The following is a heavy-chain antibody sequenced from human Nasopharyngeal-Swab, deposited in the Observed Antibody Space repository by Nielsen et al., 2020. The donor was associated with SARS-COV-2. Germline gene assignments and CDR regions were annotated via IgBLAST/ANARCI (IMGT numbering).Heavy chain of an antibody. J-gene: IGHJ4*02. CDR2: IHPGDSDT. CDR1: GYSFTSYW. Sequence: GESLKISFKGSGYSFTSYWIGWVRQIPGKGLEWMGIIHPGDSDTRYSPPFQGQVTISADKSISTAYLQWSSLKVPDTAMYYCARQMDYYGSGSPTGYWGQGTLVTVSS. V-gene: IGHV5-51*01. D-gene: IGHD3-10*01. CDR3: ARQMDYYGSGSPTGY.